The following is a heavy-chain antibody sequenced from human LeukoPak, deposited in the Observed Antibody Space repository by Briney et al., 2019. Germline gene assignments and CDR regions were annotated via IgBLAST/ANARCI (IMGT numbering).Heavy chain of an antibody. Sequence: GGSLRLSRAASGFTFSSYAMTWVRQAPGEGLEWVSAISGGGGGTFYADSVKGRFTISRDNSKNTLYLQMNSLSAEDTAVYYCAKDLGGKPYYYYGMDVWGQGTTVTVSS. CDR3: AKDLGGKPYYYYGMDV. J-gene: IGHJ6*02. CDR1: GFTFSSYA. CDR2: ISGGGGGT. V-gene: IGHV3-23*01.